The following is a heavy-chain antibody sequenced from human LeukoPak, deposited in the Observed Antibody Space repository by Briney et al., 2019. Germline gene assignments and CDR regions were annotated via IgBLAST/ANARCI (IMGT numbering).Heavy chain of an antibody. D-gene: IGHD5-18*01. J-gene: IGHJ6*02. CDR2: INPNSGGT. CDR1: GYTFTGYY. CDR3: AASVDTAFGMDV. V-gene: IGHV1-2*04. Sequence: ASVKVSCKASGYTFTGYYMHWVRQAPGQGLEWMGWINPNSGGTNYAQKFQGWVTMTRDTSISTAYMELSRLRSDDTAVYYCAASVDTAFGMDVWGQGTTVTVS.